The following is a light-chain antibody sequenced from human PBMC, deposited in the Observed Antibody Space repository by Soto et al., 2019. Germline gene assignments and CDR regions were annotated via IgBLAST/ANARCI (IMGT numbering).Light chain of an antibody. CDR1: SGDAGGYNY. CDR2: DVS. J-gene: IGLJ3*02. V-gene: IGLV2-14*03. CDR3: SSYTSSSTLGV. Sequence: QSVLTQPASVSGSPGQSITISCTGTSGDAGGYNYVSWYQQHSGKAPKLMIYDVSNRPSGVSNRFSGSKSGNTASLTISGLQAEDEADYYCSSYTSSSTLGVFGGGTKVTVL.